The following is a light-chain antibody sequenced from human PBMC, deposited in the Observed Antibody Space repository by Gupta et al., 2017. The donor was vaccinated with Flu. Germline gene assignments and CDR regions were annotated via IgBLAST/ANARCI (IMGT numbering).Light chain of an antibody. CDR2: LTS. CDR1: QRINSY. V-gene: IGKV1-39*01. CDR3: QQGDNSPRA. Sequence: DIQMTQFPSSLSASVGDRLTITCRASQRINSYLSWYQQKPGEAPKLLISLTSSLQSGVPSRFSGSGSGTEFTLNISRLQPEDVATYFCQQGDNSPRAFGQGTTVEIK. J-gene: IGKJ1*01.